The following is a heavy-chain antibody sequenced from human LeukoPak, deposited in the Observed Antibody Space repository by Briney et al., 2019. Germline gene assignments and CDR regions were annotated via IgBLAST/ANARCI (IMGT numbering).Heavy chain of an antibody. V-gene: IGHV4-59*01. CDR3: ARVYGYNYWYFDP. J-gene: IGHJ2*01. CDR2: IYYSGNT. CDR1: GASITSYY. Sequence: PSETLSLTCTVSGASITSYYWSWFRQPPGKALEWIGYIYYSGNTKYNPSLKSRATISEDTSKKQFSLKLNSVTAADTAVYYCARVYGYNYWYFDPWGRGTLVTVSS. D-gene: IGHD5-24*01.